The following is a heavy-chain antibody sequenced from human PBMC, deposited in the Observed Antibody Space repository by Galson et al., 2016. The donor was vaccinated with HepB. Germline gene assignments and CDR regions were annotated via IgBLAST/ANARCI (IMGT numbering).Heavy chain of an antibody. CDR1: GFTFSTYG. CDR3: AKDQGGLRFYDYLTYTPLDC. Sequence: SLRLSCAASGFTFSTYGMHWVRQAPGKGLEWVAVISHDGSNKYYTDTVKGRFTISRDNSKNTLLLQMNSLRAEDTAVYYYAKDQGGLRFYDYLTYTPLDCWGQGTLVPVSP. J-gene: IGHJ4*02. D-gene: IGHD3-9*01. V-gene: IGHV3-30*18. CDR2: ISHDGSNK.